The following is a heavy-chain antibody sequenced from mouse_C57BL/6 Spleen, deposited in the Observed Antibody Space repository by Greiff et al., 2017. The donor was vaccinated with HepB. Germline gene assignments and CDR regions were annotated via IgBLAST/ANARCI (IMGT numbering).Heavy chain of an antibody. J-gene: IGHJ2*01. D-gene: IGHD1-1*01. Sequence: VQLQQSDAELVKPGASVKISCKVSGYTFTDHTIHWMKQRPEQCLQRIGYIYPRAGSTKYNEKFKGKAKLTADKSSSTAYMQLNSRTSGDSAVYFCARWPTGVPIDYWGQGTTLTVAS. CDR3: ARWPTGVPIDY. V-gene: IGHV1-78*01. CDR2: IYPRAGST. CDR1: GYTFTDHT.